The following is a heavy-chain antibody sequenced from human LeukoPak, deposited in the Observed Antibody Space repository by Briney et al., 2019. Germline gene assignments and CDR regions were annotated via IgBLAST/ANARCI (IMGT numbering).Heavy chain of an antibody. CDR3: ARGYSSSSRWFDP. Sequence: SETLSLTCTVSGGSISSYYWSWLRQPAGKGLEWLGRIYTSGSTNYNPSLKSRVTMSVDTSKNQFSLKLSSVTAADTAVYYCARGYSSSSRWFDPWGQGTLVTVSS. J-gene: IGHJ5*02. CDR1: GGSISSYY. D-gene: IGHD6-6*01. V-gene: IGHV4-4*07. CDR2: IYTSGST.